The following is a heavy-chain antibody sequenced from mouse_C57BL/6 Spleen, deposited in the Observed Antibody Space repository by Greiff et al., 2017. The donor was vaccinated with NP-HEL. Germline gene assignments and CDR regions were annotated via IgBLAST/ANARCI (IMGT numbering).Heavy chain of an antibody. D-gene: IGHD2-4*01. V-gene: IGHV1-52*01. CDR3: ARKRHYDYDAFAY. Sequence: QVQLQQPGAELVRPGSSVKLSCKASGYTFTSYWMHWVKQRPIQGLEWIGNIDPSDSETHYNQKFKDKATLTVDKSSSTAYMQLSSLTSEDSAVYYCARKRHYDYDAFAYWGQGTLVTVSA. CDR2: IDPSDSET. CDR1: GYTFTSYW. J-gene: IGHJ3*01.